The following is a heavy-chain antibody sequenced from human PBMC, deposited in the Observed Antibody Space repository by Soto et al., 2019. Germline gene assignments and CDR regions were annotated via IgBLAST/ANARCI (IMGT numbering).Heavy chain of an antibody. CDR2: IIPMFGSP. CDR1: GGTLSTNA. D-gene: IGHD6-19*01. V-gene: IGHV1-69*06. CDR3: ARGGFVAGLYNALDA. J-gene: IGHJ6*02. Sequence: SVKVFCKTSGGTLSTNAISWVRQAPGQGLEWMGAIIPMFGSPKYAQKFQGRVTITADNPTSTIYMEMISLTSADTAVYYCARGGFVAGLYNALDAWGQGTTVTVSS.